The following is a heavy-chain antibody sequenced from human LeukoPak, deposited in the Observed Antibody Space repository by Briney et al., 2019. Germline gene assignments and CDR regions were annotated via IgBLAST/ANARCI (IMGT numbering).Heavy chain of an antibody. D-gene: IGHD3/OR15-3a*01. J-gene: IGHJ4*02. CDR2: IYYSGST. Sequence: SETLSLTCTVSGGSISSSSYYWGWIRQRPGKGLEWTGSIYYSGSTYYNPSLKSRVTISVDTSKNQFSLKLNSVTAADTAVYYCARRRTGYYFDYWGQGTLVTVSS. CDR1: GGSISSSSYY. V-gene: IGHV4-39*01. CDR3: ARRRTGYYFDY.